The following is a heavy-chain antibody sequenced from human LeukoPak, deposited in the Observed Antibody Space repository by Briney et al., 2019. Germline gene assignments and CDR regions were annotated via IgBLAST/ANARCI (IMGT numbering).Heavy chain of an antibody. J-gene: IGHJ6*04. Sequence: GGSLRLPCAASGFTFSGSAMHWVRQASGKGLEWVGRIRSKANSYATAYAASVKGRFTISRDDSKNTAYLQMNSLKTEDTAVYYCTRQPPYGDYPYYYYGMDVWGKGATVTVSS. CDR2: IRSKANSYAT. CDR1: GFTFSGSA. V-gene: IGHV3-73*01. D-gene: IGHD4-17*01. CDR3: TRQPPYGDYPYYYYGMDV.